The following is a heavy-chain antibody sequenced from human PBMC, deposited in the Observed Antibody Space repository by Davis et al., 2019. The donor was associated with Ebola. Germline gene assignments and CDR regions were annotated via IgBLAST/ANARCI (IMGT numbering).Heavy chain of an antibody. V-gene: IGHV3-7*01. Sequence: PGGSLRLSCAASGFTFSSYRMSWVRQAPGKGLEWVANIKQDGSEKYYVDSVKGRITIPRDNAKNSLYVQMNSVRAEDTAVYYCARVVTMIVVTWGQGTLVTVSS. CDR3: ARVVTMIVVT. CDR2: IKQDGSEK. CDR1: GFTFSSYR. D-gene: IGHD3-22*01. J-gene: IGHJ4*02.